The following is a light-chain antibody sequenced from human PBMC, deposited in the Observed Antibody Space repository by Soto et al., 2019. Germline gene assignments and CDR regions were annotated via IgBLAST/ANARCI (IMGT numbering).Light chain of an antibody. CDR2: EVS. CDR1: SSDVGGYNY. CDR3: ISYTSSSTWV. J-gene: IGLJ3*02. Sequence: QSALTQPASVSGSPGQSITISCTGTSSDVGGYNYVSWYQHQPGKAPKLMIYEVSNRPSGVSDRFSGSKSGNTASLTISGLQAEDESDYYCISYTSSSTWVFGGGTKVTVL. V-gene: IGLV2-14*01.